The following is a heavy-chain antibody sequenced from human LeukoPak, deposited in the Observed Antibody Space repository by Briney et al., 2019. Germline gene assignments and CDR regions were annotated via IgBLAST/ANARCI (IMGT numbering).Heavy chain of an antibody. J-gene: IGHJ6*03. V-gene: IGHV3-21*05. D-gene: IGHD6-13*01. Sequence: PGGSLRLSCAASGFTFSSYSMNWVRQAPGKGLEWVSYISSSSSYIYYADSVKGRFTISRDNAKNSLYLQMNSLRAEDTAVYYCAREGKGSSWTYYYYYMDVWGKGTTVTISS. CDR1: GFTFSSYS. CDR2: ISSSSSYI. CDR3: AREGKGSSWTYYYYYMDV.